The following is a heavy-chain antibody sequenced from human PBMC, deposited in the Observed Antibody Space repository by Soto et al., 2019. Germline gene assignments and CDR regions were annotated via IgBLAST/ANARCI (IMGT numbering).Heavy chain of an antibody. V-gene: IGHV3-30-3*01. J-gene: IGHJ6*02. D-gene: IGHD4-4*01. CDR1: GFTFSSYA. Sequence: PGGSLRLSCAASGFTFSSYAMHWVRQAPGKGLEWVAVISYDGSNKYYSDSVKGRFTISRDNSKNTLYLQMNSLRAEDTAVYYCARVRGLVDDYSNYHNYYYYGMDVWGQGTTVTVSS. CDR3: ARVRGLVDDYSNYHNYYYYGMDV. CDR2: ISYDGSNK.